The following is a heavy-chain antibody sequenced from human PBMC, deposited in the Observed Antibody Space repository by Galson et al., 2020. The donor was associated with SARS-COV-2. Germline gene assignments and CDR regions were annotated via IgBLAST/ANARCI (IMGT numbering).Heavy chain of an antibody. Sequence: GGSLRLSCAASGFTFSSYSMNWVRQAPGKGLEWVSYISSSSSTIYYADSGKGRFTISRDNAKNSLYLQMNSLRDEDTAVYYCARTHRAFRGVIKTLDYWGQGTLVTVSS. V-gene: IGHV3-48*02. J-gene: IGHJ4*02. CDR2: ISSSSSTI. D-gene: IGHD3-10*01. CDR3: ARTHRAFRGVIKTLDY. CDR1: GFTFSSYS.